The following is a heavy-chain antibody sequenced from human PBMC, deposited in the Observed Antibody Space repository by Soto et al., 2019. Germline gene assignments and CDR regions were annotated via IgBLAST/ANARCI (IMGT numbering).Heavy chain of an antibody. CDR1: GGTFSSYT. CDR3: ARDCTNGVCYTDY. V-gene: IGHV1-69*08. CDR2: IIPILGIA. J-gene: IGHJ4*02. Sequence: QVQLVQSGAEVKKPGSSVKVSCKASGGTFSSYTISWVRQAPGQGLEWMGRIIPILGIANYAQKFQGRVTITADKSTSTAYMELSSLRSEDTAMYYCARDCTNGVCYTDYWGQGTLVTVSS. D-gene: IGHD2-8*01.